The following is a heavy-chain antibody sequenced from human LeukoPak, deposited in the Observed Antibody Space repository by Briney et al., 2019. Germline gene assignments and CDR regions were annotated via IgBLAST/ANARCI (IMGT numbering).Heavy chain of an antibody. V-gene: IGHV1-69*13. J-gene: IGHJ4*02. D-gene: IGHD1-26*01. CDR2: IIPIFGTA. CDR3: ASSSGSYRVPGKFDY. Sequence: GASVKVSCKASGGTFSSYAISWVRQAPGQGLEWMGGIIPIFGTANYARKFQGRVTITADESTSTAYMELSSPRSEDTAVYYCASSSGSYRVPGKFDYWGQGTLVTVSS. CDR1: GGTFSSYA.